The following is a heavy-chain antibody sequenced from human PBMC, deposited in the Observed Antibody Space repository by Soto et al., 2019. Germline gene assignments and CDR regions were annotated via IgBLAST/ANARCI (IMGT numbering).Heavy chain of an antibody. J-gene: IGHJ6*02. CDR3: ARDISSSCYYYYYYSMDV. V-gene: IGHV1-3*01. CDR2: INAGNGNT. CDR1: GYTFTSYA. Sequence: ASVKVSCKASGYTFTSYAMHWVRQAPGQRLEWMGWINAGNGNTKYSQKFQGRVTITRDTSASTAYMELSSLRSEDTAVYYCARDISSSCYYYYYYSMDVWGQGTTVTVSS. D-gene: IGHD6-13*01.